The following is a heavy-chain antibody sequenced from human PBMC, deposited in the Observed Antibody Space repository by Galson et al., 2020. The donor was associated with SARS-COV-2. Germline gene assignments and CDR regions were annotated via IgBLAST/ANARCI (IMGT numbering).Heavy chain of an antibody. CDR1: GGTFSSYA. CDR3: ARAGWRSGYYYYYMDV. V-gene: IGHV1-69*13. Sequence: SVKVSCKASGGTFSSYAISWVRQAPGQGLEWMGGIIPIFGTANYAQKFQGRVTITADGSTSTAYMELSSLRSEDTAVYFCARAGWRSGYYYYYMDVWGKGTTVTVSS. D-gene: IGHD2-15*01. J-gene: IGHJ6*03. CDR2: IIPIFGTA.